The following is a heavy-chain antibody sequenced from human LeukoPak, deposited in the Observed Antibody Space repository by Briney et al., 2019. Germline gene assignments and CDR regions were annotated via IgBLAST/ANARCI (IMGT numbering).Heavy chain of an antibody. V-gene: IGHV6-1*01. Sequence: SQTLSLTCAISGDSVSSNSAAWNWIRQSPSRGLEWLVRTYYSSKLYNDYAVSVKSRITINPDTSKNQFSLQLNSVTAEYTAIYYCARGAVAVRDAFDIWGQGTMVTVS. CDR2: TYYSSKLYN. D-gene: IGHD6-19*01. CDR1: GDSVSSNSAA. J-gene: IGHJ3*02. CDR3: ARGAVAVRDAFDI.